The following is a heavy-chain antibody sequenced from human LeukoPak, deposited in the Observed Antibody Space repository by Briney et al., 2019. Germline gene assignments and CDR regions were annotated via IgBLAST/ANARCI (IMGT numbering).Heavy chain of an antibody. Sequence: SETLSLTCTVSGGSISSGGHYWSWIRQHPGKGLEWIGYIYYSGSTYYNPSLKSRVTISVDRSKNQFSLKLSSVTAADTAVYYCARGLYSSGDAFDIWGQGTMVTVSS. J-gene: IGHJ3*02. V-gene: IGHV4-31*03. CDR1: GGSISSGGHY. CDR3: ARGLYSSGDAFDI. CDR2: IYYSGST. D-gene: IGHD6-25*01.